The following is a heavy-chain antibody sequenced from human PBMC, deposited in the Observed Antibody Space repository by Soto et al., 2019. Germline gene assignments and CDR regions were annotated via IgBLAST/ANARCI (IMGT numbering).Heavy chain of an antibody. CDR1: GYTLTELS. Sequence: GASVKVSCKVSGYTLTELSMHWVRQAPGKGLEWMGGFDPEDGETIYAQKFQGRVTMTEDTSTDTAYMELSSLRSEDTAVYYCATGGILGRIEAAVKPKYYYYGMDVWGQGTTVTVSS. J-gene: IGHJ6*02. D-gene: IGHD6-13*01. V-gene: IGHV1-24*01. CDR3: ATGGILGRIEAAVKPKYYYYGMDV. CDR2: FDPEDGET.